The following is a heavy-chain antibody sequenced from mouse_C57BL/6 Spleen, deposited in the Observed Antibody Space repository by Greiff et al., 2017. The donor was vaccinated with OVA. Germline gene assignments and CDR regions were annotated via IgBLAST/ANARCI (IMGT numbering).Heavy chain of an antibody. CDR2: IYPGSGNT. D-gene: IGHD1-1*01. CDR1: GYTFTDYY. V-gene: IGHV1-84*01. CDR3: ARSSPLITTVVATDWYFDV. Sequence: LQESGPELVKPGASVKISCKASGYTFTDYYINWVKQRPGQGLEWIGWIYPGSGNTKYNEKFKGKATLTVDTSSSTAYMQLSSLTSEDSAVYFCARSSPLITTVVATDWYFDVWGTGTTVTVSS. J-gene: IGHJ1*03.